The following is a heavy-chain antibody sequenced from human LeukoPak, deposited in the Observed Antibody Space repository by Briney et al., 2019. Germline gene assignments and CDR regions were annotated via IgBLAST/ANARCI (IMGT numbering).Heavy chain of an antibody. CDR2: INPNSGGT. CDR3: ARAPIVATGDFDY. V-gene: IGHV1-2*02. D-gene: IGHD5-12*01. J-gene: IGHJ4*02. CDR1: GYTFTGYY. Sequence: ASVKVSCKASGYTFTGYYMHWVRQAPGQGLEWMGWINPNSGGTNYAQKFQGRVTMTRDTSISTAYMELSRLRSDDTAVYYCARAPIVATGDFDYWGQGTLVTVSS.